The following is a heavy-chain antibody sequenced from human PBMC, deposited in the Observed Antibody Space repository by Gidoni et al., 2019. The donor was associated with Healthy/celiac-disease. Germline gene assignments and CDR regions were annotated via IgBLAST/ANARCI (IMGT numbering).Heavy chain of an antibody. V-gene: IGHV1-18*01. Sequence: QVQLVQSGAEVKKPGASVKVSCKASGSTFTSYGISWVRQAPGQGLEWMGWISAYNGNTNYAQKLQGRVTMTTDTSTSTAYMELRSLRSDDTAVYYCARVATGSSSWYSSYYYDGMDVWGQGTTVTVSS. D-gene: IGHD6-13*01. CDR2: ISAYNGNT. CDR3: ARVATGSSSWYSSYYYDGMDV. CDR1: GSTFTSYG. J-gene: IGHJ6*02.